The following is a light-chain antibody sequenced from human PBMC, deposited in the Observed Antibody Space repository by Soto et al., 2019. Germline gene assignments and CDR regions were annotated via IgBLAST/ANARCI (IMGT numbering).Light chain of an antibody. V-gene: IGKV3-15*01. CDR3: QQYNNWPIT. Sequence: IVFTQSTFTLALSPGEGAPLSCSACQSLISNFLAWYQQRPGQAPRLLIYAASSRQSGIPARFSGSGSGTEFTLTISSLQSEDFAVYYCQQYNNWPITFGQGTRLEIK. CDR2: AAS. CDR1: QSLISN. J-gene: IGKJ5*01.